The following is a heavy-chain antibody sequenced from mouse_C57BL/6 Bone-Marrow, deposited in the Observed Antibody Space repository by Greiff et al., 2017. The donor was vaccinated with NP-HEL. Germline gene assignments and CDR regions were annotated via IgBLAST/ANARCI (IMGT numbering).Heavy chain of an antibody. Sequence: VQLQQSGPELVKPGASVKISCKASGYSFTGYYMNWVKQSPEKSLEWIGEINPSTGGTTYNQKFKAKATLTVDKSSSTAYMQLKSLTSEDSAVYYCARSAWLPYYFDYWGQGPTLTVSS. CDR2: INPSTGGT. D-gene: IGHD2-2*01. CDR3: ARSAWLPYYFDY. V-gene: IGHV1-42*01. CDR1: GYSFTGYY. J-gene: IGHJ2*01.